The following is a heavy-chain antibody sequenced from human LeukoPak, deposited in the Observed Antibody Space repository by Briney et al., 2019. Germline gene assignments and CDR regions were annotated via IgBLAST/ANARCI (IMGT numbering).Heavy chain of an antibody. V-gene: IGHV4-34*01. CDR1: GGSFSGYY. Sequence: SETLSLTCAVYGGSFSGYYWSWIRQPPGKGLEWIGEINHSGGTNYNPSLKSRVTISVDTSKNQFSLKLSSVTAADTAVYYCARLRMKTTVVTWRAVDAFDIWGQGTMVTVSS. D-gene: IGHD4-23*01. J-gene: IGHJ3*02. CDR2: INHSGGT. CDR3: ARLRMKTTVVTWRAVDAFDI.